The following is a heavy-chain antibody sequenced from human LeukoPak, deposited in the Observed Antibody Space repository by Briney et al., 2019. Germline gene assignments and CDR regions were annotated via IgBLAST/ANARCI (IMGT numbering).Heavy chain of an antibody. V-gene: IGHV3-23*01. J-gene: IGHJ6*02. CDR3: AKLYTSGHIYYYFGMDV. D-gene: IGHD3-22*01. Sequence: GGSLRLSCAVSGFTVSTYAMTWVRQAPGKGLEWVSGSSGSGDSTYYADSVKGRFTISRDISKNTLYLQMNSLRAEDTAVYYCAKLYTSGHIYYYFGMDVWGQGTTVTVSS. CDR1: GFTVSTYA. CDR2: SSGSGDST.